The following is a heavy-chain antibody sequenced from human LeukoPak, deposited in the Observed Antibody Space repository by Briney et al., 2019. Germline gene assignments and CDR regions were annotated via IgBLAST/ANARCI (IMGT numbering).Heavy chain of an antibody. CDR1: GYSISSAYY. CDR2: MYHSGST. CDR3: ARHRLSTTSGYAFDYVDV. D-gene: IGHD5-12*01. V-gene: IGHV4-38-2*01. Sequence: SETLSLTCAVSGYSISSAYYWGWIRQPPGKGLEWIGSMYHSGSTYYNPSLNSRVTISVDTSENQFSLKLTSVTAADTAVYFCARHRLSTTSGYAFDYVDVWGKGNTVTVSS. J-gene: IGHJ6*03.